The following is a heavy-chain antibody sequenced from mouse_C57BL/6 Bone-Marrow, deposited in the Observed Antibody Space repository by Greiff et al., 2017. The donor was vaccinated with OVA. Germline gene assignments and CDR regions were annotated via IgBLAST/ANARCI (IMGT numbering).Heavy chain of an antibody. CDR1: GYTFTSSW. CDR2: IYPGSGST. Sequence: QVQLKQPGAELVKPGASVKLSCKASGYTFTSSWITWVKQRPGQGLEWIGEIYPGSGSTNYTEKFKGKATLTVDTSSSTAYMQLSSLTSEDSAIYYCARGYSSGDYWGQGTTLTVSS. J-gene: IGHJ2*01. CDR3: ARGYSSGDY. D-gene: IGHD3-2*02. V-gene: IGHV1-55*01.